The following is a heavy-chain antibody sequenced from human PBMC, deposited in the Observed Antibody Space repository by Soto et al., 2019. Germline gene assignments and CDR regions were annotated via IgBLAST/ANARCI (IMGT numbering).Heavy chain of an antibody. CDR3: ARDRLRFYYGSGSSDY. J-gene: IGHJ4*02. CDR2: IWYDGSNK. Sequence: QVQLVESGGGVVQPGRSLRLSCAASGFTFSSYGMHWVRQAPGKGLEWVAVIWYDGSNKYYADSVKGRFTISRDNSKNTLNLQMNSLRAEDTAVYYCARDRLRFYYGSGSSDYWGQGTLVTVSS. V-gene: IGHV3-33*01. D-gene: IGHD3-10*01. CDR1: GFTFSSYG.